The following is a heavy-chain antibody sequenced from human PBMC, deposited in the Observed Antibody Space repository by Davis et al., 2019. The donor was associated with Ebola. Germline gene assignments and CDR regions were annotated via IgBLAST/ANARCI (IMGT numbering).Heavy chain of an antibody. D-gene: IGHD2/OR15-2a*01. CDR1: GFTVSSNY. J-gene: IGHJ4*02. V-gene: IGHV3-53*05. Sequence: GESLKIPCAASGFTVSSNYMSWVRQAPGKGLEWVSVIYSGGSTYYADSVKGRFTISRDNSKNSLYLQMNSLRTEDTALYYCATLYYFDYWGQGTLVTVSS. CDR3: ATLYYFDY. CDR2: IYSGGST.